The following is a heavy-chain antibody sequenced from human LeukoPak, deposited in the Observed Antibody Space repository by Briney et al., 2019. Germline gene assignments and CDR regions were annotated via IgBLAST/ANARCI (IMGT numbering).Heavy chain of an antibody. CDR3: ARDFSEAAAGNYYYYMDV. CDR1: GGSFSGYY. Sequence: SETLSLTCAVYGGSFSGYYWSWIRQPPGKGLEWIGEINHSGSTNYNPSLKSRVTMSVDTSKNQFSLKLSSVTAADTAVYYCARDFSEAAAGNYYYYMDVWGKGTTVTISS. CDR2: INHSGST. V-gene: IGHV4-34*01. D-gene: IGHD6-13*01. J-gene: IGHJ6*03.